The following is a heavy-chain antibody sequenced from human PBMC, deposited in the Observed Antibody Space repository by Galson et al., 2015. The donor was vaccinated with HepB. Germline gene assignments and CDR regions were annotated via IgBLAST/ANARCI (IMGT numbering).Heavy chain of an antibody. Sequence: SLRLSCAASEFILSMYWMNWVRQAPGKGLEWVANIKEDGSEKNYVDSVKGRFTISRDNAKNSLYLQMNSPRAEDTAIYYCARVKRGEWHSFNYCGMDVWGQGTTVTVS. V-gene: IGHV3-7*05. CDR2: IKEDGSEK. CDR1: EFILSMYW. CDR3: ARVKRGEWHSFNYCGMDV. D-gene: IGHD3-16*01. J-gene: IGHJ6*02.